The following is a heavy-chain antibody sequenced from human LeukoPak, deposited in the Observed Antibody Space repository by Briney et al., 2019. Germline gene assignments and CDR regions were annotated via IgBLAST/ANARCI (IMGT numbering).Heavy chain of an antibody. J-gene: IGHJ6*03. CDR1: GGSFSGYY. V-gene: IGHV4-34*01. Sequence: PSETLSLTCAVYGGSFSGYYWSWIRQPPGKGLEWIGEINHSGSTNYNPSLKSRVTMSVDKSKNQFSLRLTSVTAADTAVYYCARVQSGGDYYYYYMDVWGKGTTVTVSS. D-gene: IGHD3-10*01. CDR2: INHSGST. CDR3: ARVQSGGDYYYYYMDV.